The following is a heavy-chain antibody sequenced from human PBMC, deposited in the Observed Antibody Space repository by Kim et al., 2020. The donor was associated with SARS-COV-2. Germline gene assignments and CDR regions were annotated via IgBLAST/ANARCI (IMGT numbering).Heavy chain of an antibody. CDR2: IVVGSGNT. D-gene: IGHD6-13*01. V-gene: IGHV1-58*01. J-gene: IGHJ4*02. CDR1: GFTFTSSA. Sequence: SVKVSCKASGFTFTSSAVQWVRQARGQRLEWIGWIVVGSGNTNYAQKFQERVTITRDMCTSTAYMELSSLRSEDTAVYYCAAGEIAAAGRAGDYWGQGTLVTVSS. CDR3: AAGEIAAAGRAGDY.